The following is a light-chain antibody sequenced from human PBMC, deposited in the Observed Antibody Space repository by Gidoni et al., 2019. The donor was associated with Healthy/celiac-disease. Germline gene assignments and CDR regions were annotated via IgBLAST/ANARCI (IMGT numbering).Light chain of an antibody. CDR1: SSNIGAGYD. J-gene: IGLJ2*01. V-gene: IGLV1-40*01. CDR3: QSYDSSLSGSTV. CDR2: GNS. Sequence: QSVLTPPPSVSGAPGQRVTISCTGSSSNIGAGYDVPWYQQLPGTAPKLLIYGNSNRPSGVPDRFSGSKSGTSASLAITGLQAEDEADYYCQSYDSSLSGSTVFGGGTKLTVL.